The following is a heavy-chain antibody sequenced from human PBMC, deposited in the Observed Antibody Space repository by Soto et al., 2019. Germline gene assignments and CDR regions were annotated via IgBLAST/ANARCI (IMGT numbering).Heavy chain of an antibody. Sequence: SQTLSVTGAISGDGVSRNSAAGNWIRQSPSRGLEWLGRTYYRSKWYNDYAVSVKSRITINPDTSKNQFSLQLNSVTPEDTAVYYCASGPVRGYGMDVRGQGTTVTVSS. CDR2: TYYRSKWYN. CDR1: GDGVSRNSAA. J-gene: IGHJ6*02. V-gene: IGHV6-1*01. CDR3: ASGPVRGYGMDV.